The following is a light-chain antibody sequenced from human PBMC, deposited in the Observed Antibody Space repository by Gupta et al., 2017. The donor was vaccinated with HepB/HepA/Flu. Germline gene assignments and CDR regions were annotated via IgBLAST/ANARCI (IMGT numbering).Light chain of an antibody. Sequence: QSALTQPASVSGSPGQSITITCAGSSSDIGAYNFVSWYQQHPGKAPKLIIYDVTNRPSGVSKRFSGSKSGNTASLTISGLQAEDEADYYCSSTSGTTYSTWEFGGGTKLTVL. CDR1: SSDIGAYNF. J-gene: IGLJ3*02. V-gene: IGLV2-14*03. CDR2: DVT. CDR3: SSTSGTTYSTWE.